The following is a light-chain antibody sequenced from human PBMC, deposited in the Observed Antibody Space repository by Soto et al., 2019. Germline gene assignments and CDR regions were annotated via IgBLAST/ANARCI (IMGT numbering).Light chain of an antibody. CDR2: AAS. CDR1: QGISSY. CDR3: QQLNSYPPT. J-gene: IGKJ1*01. V-gene: IGKV1-9*01. Sequence: IQFTQSPSSLSASVGDKVTNTFRASQGISSYLAWYQQKPGKAPKLLIYAASTLQSGVPSRFSGSGSGTDFTLTISSLQPEDFATYYCQQLNSYPPTFGQGTKV.